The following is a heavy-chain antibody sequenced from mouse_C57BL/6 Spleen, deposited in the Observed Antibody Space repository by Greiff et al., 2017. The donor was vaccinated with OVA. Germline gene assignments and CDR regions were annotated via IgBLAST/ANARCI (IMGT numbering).Heavy chain of an antibody. CDR3: ARPHDYAMDY. V-gene: IGHV5-17*01. CDR1: GFTFSAYG. D-gene: IGHD6-1*01. Sequence: EVQGVESGGGLVKPGGSLKLSCAASGFTFSAYGMHWVRQAPEKGLEWVAYISSGSSTIYYADTVKGRFTLSRDNAKNTLFLQMTSLRSEDTAMYYCARPHDYAMDYWGQGTSVTVSA. J-gene: IGHJ4*01. CDR2: ISSGSSTI.